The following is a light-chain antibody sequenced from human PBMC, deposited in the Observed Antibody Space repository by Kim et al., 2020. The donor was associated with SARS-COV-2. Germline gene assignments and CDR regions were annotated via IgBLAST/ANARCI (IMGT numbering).Light chain of an antibody. CDR2: GSS. CDR1: QNVYNNY. Sequence: TLSCRASQNVYNNYLAWYQQKSGQAPRLLIYGSSTRAPGTPDRATGIPDRFSASGSGTDFTLTISRLEPEDSAVYYCQQYVSSVTFGGGTKVDIK. CDR3: QQYVSSVT. V-gene: IGKV3-20*01. J-gene: IGKJ4*01.